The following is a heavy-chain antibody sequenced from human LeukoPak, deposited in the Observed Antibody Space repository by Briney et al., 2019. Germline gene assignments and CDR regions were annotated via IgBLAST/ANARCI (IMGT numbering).Heavy chain of an antibody. CDR3: ARTNLGYSGYDPFDY. Sequence: GASVKVSCKASGYTFTGYYMHWVRQAPGQGLEWMGWINPNSGGTNYAQKFQGRVTMTRDTSISTAYMDLSRLKSDDTAVYYCARTNLGYSGYDPFDYWGQGTLVTVSS. V-gene: IGHV1-2*02. D-gene: IGHD5-12*01. CDR2: INPNSGGT. J-gene: IGHJ4*02. CDR1: GYTFTGYY.